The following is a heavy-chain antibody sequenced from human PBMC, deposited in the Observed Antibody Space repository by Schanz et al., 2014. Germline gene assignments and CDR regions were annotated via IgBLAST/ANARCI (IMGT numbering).Heavy chain of an antibody. V-gene: IGHV1-2*02. Sequence: QVQLVQSGAEVKKPGASVKVSCKASGYTFTGYYMHWVRQAPGQGLGWMGWINPNSGGTNYAQKCQGRVNSTRDTSISTAYSELSRLRSDDTAVYYCARAGQDFEYSSLSPIWYFDLWGRGTLVTVSS. CDR1: GYTFTGYY. J-gene: IGHJ2*01. CDR3: ARAGQDFEYSSLSPIWYFDL. D-gene: IGHD6-6*01. CDR2: INPNSGGT.